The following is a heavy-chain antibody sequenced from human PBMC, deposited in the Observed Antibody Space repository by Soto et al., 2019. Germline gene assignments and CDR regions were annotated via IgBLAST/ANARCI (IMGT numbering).Heavy chain of an antibody. Sequence: PVGSLRLSCAASCFMFSTTDMSWVRQAPGKGLEWLTTIEGSGEITYYADSVKGRFTISRDNSKSTVYLQMDSLTADDTAVYFCVKNSGWFNTWGQGTPVTVS. CDR1: CFMFSTTD. CDR2: IEGSGEIT. D-gene: IGHD3-10*01. J-gene: IGHJ5*02. V-gene: IGHV3-23*01. CDR3: VKNSGWFNT.